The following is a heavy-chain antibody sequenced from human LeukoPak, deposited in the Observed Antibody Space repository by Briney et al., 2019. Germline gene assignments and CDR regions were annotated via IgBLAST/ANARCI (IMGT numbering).Heavy chain of an antibody. CDR1: GYTFTSYY. J-gene: IGHJ4*02. CDR2: INPTGGST. Sequence: ASVKVSCKASGYTFTSYYMHWVRQAPGQGLEWMGLINPTGGSTGYAQKFQGRVTMTTDTSTSTAYMELSRLRSDDTAVYYCARGGVVVVPAAIPYWGQGTLVTVSS. D-gene: IGHD2-2*01. CDR3: ARGGVVVVPAAIPY. V-gene: IGHV1-46*01.